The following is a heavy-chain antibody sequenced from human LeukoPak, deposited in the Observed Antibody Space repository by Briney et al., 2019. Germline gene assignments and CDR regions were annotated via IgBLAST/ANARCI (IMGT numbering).Heavy chain of an antibody. J-gene: IGHJ4*02. CDR3: AHYDDYRGDFDY. Sequence: PGPTLVNPTQTLTLTCTFSGFSLSTSGVGVGWIRQPPGKALEWLALIYWNDDKRYSPSLKNRLTITKDTSKNQVVLTMTNMDPVDTATYYCAHYDDYRGDFDYWGQGTLVTVSS. CDR2: IYWNDDK. CDR1: GFSLSTSGVG. D-gene: IGHD4-17*01. V-gene: IGHV2-5*01.